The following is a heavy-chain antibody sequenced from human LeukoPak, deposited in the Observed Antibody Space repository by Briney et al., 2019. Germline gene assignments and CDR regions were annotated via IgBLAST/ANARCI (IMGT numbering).Heavy chain of an antibody. J-gene: IGHJ5*02. CDR2: IHYSGSS. V-gene: IGHV4-59*01. D-gene: IGHD3-10*01. CDR1: GDSISSYY. CDR3: ARRVQMSSGSPTSNTWLDP. Sequence: PSETLSLTCIVSGDSISSYYWNWIRQPPGKGLEWIGHIHYSGSSNYNPSLKSRVTISVDTAKNQFSLKLISVTAADTAVYYRARRVQMSSGSPTSNTWLDPWGQGTLVTVSS.